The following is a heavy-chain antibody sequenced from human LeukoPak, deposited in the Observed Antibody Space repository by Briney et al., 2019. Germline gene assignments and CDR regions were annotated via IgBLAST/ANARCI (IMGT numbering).Heavy chain of an antibody. CDR1: GGSISSGSYY. Sequence: SETLSLTCTVSGGSISSGSYYWSWIRQPPGKGLEWIGSIYHNGVTFSNASLRSRLSISVDTSKNQFSLRLSSVTAADTAVYYCGRSYHDDAWAAFDMWGQGTVVTISS. CDR2: IYHNGVT. D-gene: IGHD2-2*01. CDR3: GRSYHDDAWAAFDM. J-gene: IGHJ3*02. V-gene: IGHV4-39*07.